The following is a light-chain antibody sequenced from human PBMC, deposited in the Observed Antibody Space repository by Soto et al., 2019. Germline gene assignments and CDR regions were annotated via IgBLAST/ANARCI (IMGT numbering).Light chain of an antibody. Sequence: DIQMTQSPSAMSASVGDRVTITCRASQDISNYLAWFQQKPGQVPKRLIYAASSLQSGVPSRFSGSGSGTEFTLTISSLQPEDFATYYCLQHNAYPWTFGQGTKVDNK. CDR3: LQHNAYPWT. CDR1: QDISNY. CDR2: AAS. V-gene: IGKV1-17*03. J-gene: IGKJ1*01.